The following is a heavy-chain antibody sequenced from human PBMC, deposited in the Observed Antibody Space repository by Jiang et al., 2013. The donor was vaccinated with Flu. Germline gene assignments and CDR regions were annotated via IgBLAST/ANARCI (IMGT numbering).Heavy chain of an antibody. V-gene: IGHV4-39*07. CDR2: ISYSGST. J-gene: IGHJ6*02. Sequence: PGLVKPSETLSLTCTVSGDSISSSNFYWTWIRQSPGTGLEWIGTISYSGSTYYNPSLGSRVTISADTSKSQFSLKLNSVTAADTAVYFCVRRARLAPRTYGLDVWGQGTTVTVSS. CDR3: VRRARLAPRTYGLDV. CDR1: GDSISSSNFY. D-gene: IGHD2-21*01.